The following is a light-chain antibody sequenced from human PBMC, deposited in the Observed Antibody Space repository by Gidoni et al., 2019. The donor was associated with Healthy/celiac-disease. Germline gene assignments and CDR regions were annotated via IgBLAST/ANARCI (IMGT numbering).Light chain of an antibody. CDR2: AAS. Sequence: DIQVTQSPSFLSASVGDRVTITCRASQGISSYLAWYQQKPGKAPKLLIYAASTLQSGVPSRFSGSGSGTEFTLTISSLQPEDFATYYCQQLNSYPPMYTFGQGTKLEIK. CDR1: QGISSY. J-gene: IGKJ2*01. CDR3: QQLNSYPPMYT. V-gene: IGKV1-9*01.